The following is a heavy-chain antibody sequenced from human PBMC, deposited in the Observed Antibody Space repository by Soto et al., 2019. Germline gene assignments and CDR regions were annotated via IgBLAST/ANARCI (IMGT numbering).Heavy chain of an antibody. D-gene: IGHD6-6*01. CDR1: GGTFSSYT. V-gene: IGHV1-69*02. J-gene: IGHJ4*02. CDR2: IIPILGIA. Sequence: QVQLVQSGAEVKKPGSSVKVSCKASGGTFSSYTISWVRQAPGQGLEWMGRIIPILGIANYAQKFQGRVTITADKSTSTAYMELSSLRSEDTAVYYCARGYSRSSGPHSDYWGQGTLVTVSS. CDR3: ARGYSRSSGPHSDY.